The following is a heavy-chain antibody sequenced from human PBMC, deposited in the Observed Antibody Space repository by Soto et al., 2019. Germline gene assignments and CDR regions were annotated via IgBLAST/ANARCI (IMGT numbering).Heavy chain of an antibody. D-gene: IGHD4-4*01. J-gene: IGHJ5*02. CDR1: GYTFTNYY. CDR2: MNPRSGGS. V-gene: IGHV1-2*02. CDR3: ATSDDSTSYPLDL. Sequence: ASVKVSCKASGYTFTNYYMHWLRQAPGQGLEWMGWMNPRSGGSKYAQGFQDRVTMTRDASISTAYMEMTSLRHGVTVVYFCATSDDSTSYPLDLWGPGTLVTVSS.